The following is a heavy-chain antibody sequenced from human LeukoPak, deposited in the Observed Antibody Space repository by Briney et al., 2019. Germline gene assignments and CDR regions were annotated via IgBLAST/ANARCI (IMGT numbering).Heavy chain of an antibody. CDR2: IIPIFGTA. Sequence: GSSVKVSCKASGGTFSSYAISWVRQAPGQGLEWMGGIIPIFGTANYAQKFQGRVTITADESTSTAYMELSSLRSDDTAVYYCARDGGGGWYVLVDYWGQGTLVTVSS. V-gene: IGHV1-69*01. CDR3: ARDGGGGWYVLVDY. D-gene: IGHD6-19*01. CDR1: GGTFSSYA. J-gene: IGHJ4*02.